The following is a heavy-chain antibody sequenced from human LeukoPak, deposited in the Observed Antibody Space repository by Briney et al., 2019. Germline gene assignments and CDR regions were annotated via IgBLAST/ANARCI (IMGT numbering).Heavy chain of an antibody. V-gene: IGHV1-69*13. CDR3: AINAGYSYGYSTAIVDY. CDR2: IIPIFGTA. J-gene: IGHJ4*02. Sequence: GASVTVSCKASGGIFSSYAISWVRQAPGQGLEWMGGIIPIFGTANYAQKFQGRVTITADESTSTAYMELSSLRSEDTAVYYCAINAGYSYGYSTAIVDYWGQGTLVTVSS. D-gene: IGHD5-18*01. CDR1: GGIFSSYA.